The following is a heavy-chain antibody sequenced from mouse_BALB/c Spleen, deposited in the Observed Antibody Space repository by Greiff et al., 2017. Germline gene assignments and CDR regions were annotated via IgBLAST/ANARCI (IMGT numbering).Heavy chain of an antibody. CDR2: ISYSGST. V-gene: IGHV3-2*02. CDR1: GYSITSDYA. CDR3: ARRGIHWGFDV. Sequence: EVKLVESGPGLVKPSQSLSLTCTVTGYSITSDYAWNWIRQFPGNKLEWMGYISYSGSTSYNPSLKSRISITRDTSKNQFFLQLNSVTTEDTATYYCARRGIHWGFDVWGAGTTVTVSS. D-gene: IGHD1-2*01. J-gene: IGHJ1*01.